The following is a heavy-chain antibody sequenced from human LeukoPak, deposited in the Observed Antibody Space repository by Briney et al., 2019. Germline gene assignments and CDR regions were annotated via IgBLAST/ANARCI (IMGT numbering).Heavy chain of an antibody. CDR3: ASRGSNYDRFSFDY. V-gene: IGHV4-59*01. Sequence: PSETLSLTCTVSGGSISSYYWSWIRQPPGKGLEWIGYIYYSGSTNYNPSLKSRVTISVDTSKNQFSLKLSSVTAADTAVYYCASRGSNYDRFSFDYWGQGTLVTVSS. CDR1: GGSISSYY. J-gene: IGHJ4*02. CDR2: IYYSGST. D-gene: IGHD4-11*01.